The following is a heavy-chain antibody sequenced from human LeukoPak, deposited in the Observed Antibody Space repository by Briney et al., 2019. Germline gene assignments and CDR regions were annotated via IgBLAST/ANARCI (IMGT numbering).Heavy chain of an antibody. CDR2: ISSSSSYI. CDR3: ARANYDSSGYPDAFDI. D-gene: IGHD3-22*01. CDR1: GFTFSSYS. V-gene: IGHV3-21*01. Sequence: GGSLRLSCAASGFTFSSYSMNWVRQAPGKGLEWVSSISSSSSYIYYADSVKGRFTISRDNAKNSLYLQMNSLRAEDTAVYYCARANYDSSGYPDAFDIWGQGTMVTVSS. J-gene: IGHJ3*02.